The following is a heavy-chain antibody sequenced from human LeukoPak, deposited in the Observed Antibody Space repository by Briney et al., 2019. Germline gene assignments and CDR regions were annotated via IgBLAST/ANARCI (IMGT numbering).Heavy chain of an antibody. D-gene: IGHD2-21*02. V-gene: IGHV1-18*01. J-gene: IGHJ6*02. CDR2: ISAYNGNT. Sequence: GASVKVSCKASGYTFTSYGISWVRQAPGQGLEWMGWISAYNGNTNYAQKLQGRVTITADESTSTAYMELSSLRSEDTAVYYCARDMTATTYGMDVWGQGTTVTVSS. CDR3: ARDMTATTYGMDV. CDR1: GYTFTSYG.